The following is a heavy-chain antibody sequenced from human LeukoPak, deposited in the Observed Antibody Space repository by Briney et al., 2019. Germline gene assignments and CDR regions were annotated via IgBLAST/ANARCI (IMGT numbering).Heavy chain of an antibody. CDR1: GGTFSSYA. J-gene: IGHJ6*02. V-gene: IGHV1-69*04. CDR2: IIPILGIA. Sequence: SVKVSCKASGGTFSSYAISWVRQAPGQGLEWMGRIIPILGIANYAQKFQGRVTITADKSTSTAYMELSSLRSEDTAVYYRARIGYCSGGSCYSNYYYYGMDVWGQGTTVTVSS. D-gene: IGHD2-15*01. CDR3: ARIGYCSGGSCYSNYYYYGMDV.